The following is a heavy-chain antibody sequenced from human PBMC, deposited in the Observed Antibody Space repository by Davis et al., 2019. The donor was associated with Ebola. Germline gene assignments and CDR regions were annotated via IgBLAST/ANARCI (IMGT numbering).Heavy chain of an antibody. CDR1: GYTFTGYD. V-gene: IGHV1-8*01. D-gene: IGHD2-21*01. CDR2: MNPNSGNT. CDR3: ARGGVAYSDLDY. J-gene: IGHJ4*02. Sequence: AASVKVSCKASGYTFTGYDINWVRQATGQGLEWMGWMNPNSGNTGYAQKFQGRVTLTRENSMSTAYMELSSLRSEDTAVYFCARGGVAYSDLDYWGQGTLVAVSS.